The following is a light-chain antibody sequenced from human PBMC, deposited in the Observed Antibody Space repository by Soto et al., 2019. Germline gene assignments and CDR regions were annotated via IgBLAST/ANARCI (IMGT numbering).Light chain of an antibody. J-gene: IGKJ1*01. CDR2: DAS. Sequence: QSNQTPSTLSASVGDRVTITCRSSQSISSWLAWYQQKPGKAPKLLIYDASSLESGVPSRFSGSGSGTEFTLTISSLQPDDFGTHYCQQYNSYFPWPFGEGTKVDIK. CDR3: QQYNSYFPWP. CDR1: QSISSW. V-gene: IGKV1-5*01.